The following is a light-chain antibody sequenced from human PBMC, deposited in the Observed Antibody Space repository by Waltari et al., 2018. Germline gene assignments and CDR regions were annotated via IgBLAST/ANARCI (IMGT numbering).Light chain of an antibody. CDR2: EVS. J-gene: IGLJ1*01. CDR3: SSYTSSTFYV. Sequence: ASVSGSPGQSITLSCPGTSSDVGGYNYVSWYQQHPGKATKRMIYEVSNRPSGVSNRFSCSKSGNTASLTISVLQAEDEADYYCSSYTSSTFYVFGTGTKVTVL. V-gene: IGLV2-14*01. CDR1: SSDVGGYNY.